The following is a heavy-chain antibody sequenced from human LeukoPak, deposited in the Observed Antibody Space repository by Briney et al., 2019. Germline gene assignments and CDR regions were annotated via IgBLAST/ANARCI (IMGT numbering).Heavy chain of an antibody. V-gene: IGHV4-59*12. CDR1: GGSITSYY. Sequence: PSETLPLTCTVPGGSITSYYWSWIRQPPGKGLEWIGYIYYSGSTNYNPSLKSRVTISVDTSKNQFSLKLTSVTAADAAIYYCARGPNSTGWYPHWGQGTLVTVSS. D-gene: IGHD6-19*01. CDR2: IYYSGST. J-gene: IGHJ4*02. CDR3: ARGPNSTGWYPH.